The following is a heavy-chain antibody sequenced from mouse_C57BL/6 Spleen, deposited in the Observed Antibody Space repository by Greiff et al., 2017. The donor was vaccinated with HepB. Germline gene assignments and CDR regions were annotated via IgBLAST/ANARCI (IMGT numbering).Heavy chain of an antibody. CDR2: IYPGGGSI. CDR1: GYTFTGYT. Sequence: VQLQQSGAELVKPGASVKLSCKASGYTFTGYTIHWVKQRPGQGLEWIGWIYPGGGSIKYNEKFKDKATLTADKSSSTVYMELSRLTSDDSAVYYCAREEIDYGNYEGFDYWGQGTTLTVSS. CDR3: AREEIDYGNYEGFDY. D-gene: IGHD2-1*01. V-gene: IGHV1-62-2*01. J-gene: IGHJ2*01.